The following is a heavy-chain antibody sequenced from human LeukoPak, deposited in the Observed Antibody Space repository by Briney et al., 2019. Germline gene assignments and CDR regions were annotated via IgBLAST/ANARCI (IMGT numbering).Heavy chain of an antibody. Sequence: AGSLRISCAASGFTFSSYAMSWVRQAPGKGLEWVSGISGGGDGTYYTNSVKGRFTISRDNSKNTVSLQMNSLRAEDTAVYYCANKAGYGASDYWGQGTLVTVSS. V-gene: IGHV3-23*01. D-gene: IGHD4-17*01. CDR3: ANKAGYGASDY. CDR2: ISGGGDGT. J-gene: IGHJ4*02. CDR1: GFTFSSYA.